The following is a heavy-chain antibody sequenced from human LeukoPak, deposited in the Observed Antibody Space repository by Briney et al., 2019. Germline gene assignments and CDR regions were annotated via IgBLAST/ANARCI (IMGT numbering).Heavy chain of an antibody. CDR3: ARAEGMAAILGSFDY. V-gene: IGHV3-11*06. CDR1: GFTFIDYY. CDR2: VSSSSSDT. D-gene: IGHD5-24*01. Sequence: GASLRLSCAASGFTFIDYYMSWIRQAPGKGLEWVSYVSSSSSDTKNADSVKGRFTISRDNAKNSLYLQMNSLRAEDTAVYYCARAEGMAAILGSFDYWGQGTLVTVSS. J-gene: IGHJ4*02.